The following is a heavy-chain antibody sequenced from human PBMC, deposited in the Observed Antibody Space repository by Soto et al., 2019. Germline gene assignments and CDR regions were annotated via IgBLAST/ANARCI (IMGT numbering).Heavy chain of an antibody. J-gene: IGHJ4*02. CDR2: IYHSGST. CDR1: GGSLSSSNW. D-gene: IGHD3-10*01. CDR3: ARDLSYGSGH. V-gene: IGHV4-4*02. Sequence: QVQLQESGPGLVKPSGALFLTCAGSGGSLSSSNWWSLVRQPPGKGLEWIGEIYHSGSTNYTPSLKSRVPISVDKSKIQFSLKLSSVTAADTAVHYCARDLSYGSGHWGQGTLVTVSS.